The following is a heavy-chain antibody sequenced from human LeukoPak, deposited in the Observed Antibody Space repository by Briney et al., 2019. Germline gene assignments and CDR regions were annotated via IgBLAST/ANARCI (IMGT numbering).Heavy chain of an antibody. CDR2: IDSSGGYM. V-gene: IGHV3-23*01. CDR1: GFTFNTYS. D-gene: IGHD3-10*01. CDR3: AKDLVRFGECPSDY. Sequence: GGSLRLSCEASGFTFNTYSMNWARQAPGKGLEWVSSIDSSGGYMFYADSVKGRFTISRDNSKNTLCLQMNSLRAEDTAVYYCAKDLVRFGECPSDYWGQGTLVTVSS. J-gene: IGHJ4*02.